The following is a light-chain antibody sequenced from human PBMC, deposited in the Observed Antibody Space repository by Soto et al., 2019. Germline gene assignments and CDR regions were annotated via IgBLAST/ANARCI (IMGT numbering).Light chain of an antibody. CDR2: DVS. CDR1: QSISGW. J-gene: IGKJ1*01. V-gene: IGKV1-5*01. Sequence: DIQMTQSPSTLSASVGDRVNITCRSSQSISGWLAWYQQKPGKAPKLLIYDVSSLESGVPARFSGSGSGTEFTLTISSLQSEDFAVYYCQQYNNWPPWTFGQGTKLDIK. CDR3: QQYNNWPPWT.